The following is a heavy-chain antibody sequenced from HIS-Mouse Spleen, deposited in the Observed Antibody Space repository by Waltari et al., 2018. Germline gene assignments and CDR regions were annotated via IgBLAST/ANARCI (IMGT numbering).Heavy chain of an antibody. CDR3: AREIPYSSSWYDWYFDL. V-gene: IGHV4-39*07. D-gene: IGHD6-13*01. CDR2: IYYSGGT. J-gene: IGHJ2*01. Sequence: QLQLQESGPGLVKPSETLSLTCTVSGGSISSSSYYWGWIRQPPGKGLEWIGSIYYSGGTQYNPSLKGRVTISVDTSKNQFSLKLSSVTAADTAVYYCAREIPYSSSWYDWYFDLWGRGTLVTVSS. CDR1: GGSISSSSYY.